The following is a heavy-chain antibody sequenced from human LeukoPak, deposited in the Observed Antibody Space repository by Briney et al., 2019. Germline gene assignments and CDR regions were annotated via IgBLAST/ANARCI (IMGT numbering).Heavy chain of an antibody. V-gene: IGHV1-2*02. J-gene: IGHJ6*03. D-gene: IGHD6-25*01. CDR3: ARDPGAAASYYYYYMDV. CDR1: GYTFTGYY. CDR2: INPNSGGT. Sequence: VASVKVSCKASGYTFTGYYMHWVRQAPGQGLEWMGWINPNSGGTNYAQKFQGRVTMTRDTSISTAYMELSRLRSDDTAVYYCARDPGAAASYYYYYMDVWGKGTTVTVSS.